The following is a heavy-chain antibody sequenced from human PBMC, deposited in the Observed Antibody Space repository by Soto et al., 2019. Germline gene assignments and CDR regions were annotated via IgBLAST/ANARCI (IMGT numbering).Heavy chain of an antibody. V-gene: IGHV4-39*01. CDR2: ISNSGST. Sequence: QLQLQESGPVLVKPSETLSLTCTVTGGPISSSGDYWGWVRQTPGKGLEWIGTISNSGSTYYNPSVMSRVTISVDTSKKQFSLRLISVTAADTAVYYCARGLSSSAYLDYWGQGTLVTVSS. CDR1: GGPISSSGDY. J-gene: IGHJ4*02. CDR3: ARGLSSSAYLDY. D-gene: IGHD6-19*01.